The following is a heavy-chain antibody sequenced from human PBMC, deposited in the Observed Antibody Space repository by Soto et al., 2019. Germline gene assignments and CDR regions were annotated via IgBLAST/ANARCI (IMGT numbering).Heavy chain of an antibody. CDR3: TTDSYSTIIIVRFDY. Sequence: GALRLSCAASGFTFTNAWINWVRQAPGKGLEWVGRIKSKTDGGTTDYAEPVKGRFAISRDDSNNMVYLQMNSLKIEDTAVYYCTTDSYSTIIIVRFDYWGHGTLVTVSS. V-gene: IGHV3-15*07. CDR2: IKSKTDGGTT. J-gene: IGHJ4*01. CDR1: GFTFTNAW. D-gene: IGHD3-22*01.